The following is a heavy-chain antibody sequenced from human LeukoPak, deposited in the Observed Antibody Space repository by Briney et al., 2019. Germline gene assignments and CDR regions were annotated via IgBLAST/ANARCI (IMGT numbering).Heavy chain of an antibody. V-gene: IGHV5-51*01. CDR1: GYSFNAYY. J-gene: IGHJ6*02. CDR2: IYPGDSDT. D-gene: IGHD3-10*01. Sequence: GESLKISCKGSGYSFNAYYIAWVRQMPGKDLEWMGAIYPGDSDTTYSPSLQGQVTISADKSATTAYLQWNSMKASDTAIYYCARLMTLVRGGLKRLPRSCGMDVWGQGTTVTVS. CDR3: ARLMTLVRGGLKRLPRSCGMDV.